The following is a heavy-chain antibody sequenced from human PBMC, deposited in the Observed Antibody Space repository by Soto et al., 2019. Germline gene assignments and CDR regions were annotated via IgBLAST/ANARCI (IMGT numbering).Heavy chain of an antibody. V-gene: IGHV4-39*01. Sequence: QLQLQESGPGLVKPSETLSLTCTVSGGSISSSSYYWGWIRQPPGKGLEWIGSIYYSGSTYYNPSLKSRVTISVDTSKNQFSLKLSSVTAADTAVYYCARHVPWSDFWSGHIWGYFDYWGQGTLVTVSS. CDR2: IYYSGST. D-gene: IGHD3-3*01. CDR1: GGSISSSSYY. CDR3: ARHVPWSDFWSGHIWGYFDY. J-gene: IGHJ4*02.